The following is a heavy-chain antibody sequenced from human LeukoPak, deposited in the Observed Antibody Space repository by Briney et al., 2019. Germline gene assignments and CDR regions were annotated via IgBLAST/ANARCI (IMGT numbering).Heavy chain of an antibody. CDR2: IDYSGST. Sequence: SETLSLTCTVSGGTFSRYYWSWIRQPPGKGLEWLAYIDYSGSTNYNPSLKSRLTISMDASKNQFSLKLSSVTAADTAVYYCARDRRRELLHAFDIWGEGTMVTVSS. CDR3: ARDRRRELLHAFDI. V-gene: IGHV4-59*01. CDR1: GGTFSRYY. J-gene: IGHJ3*02. D-gene: IGHD1-26*01.